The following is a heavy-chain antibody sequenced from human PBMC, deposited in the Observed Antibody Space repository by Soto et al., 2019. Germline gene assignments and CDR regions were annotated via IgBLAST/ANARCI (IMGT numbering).Heavy chain of an antibody. CDR1: GGSISSYY. CDR2: IYYSGST. J-gene: IGHJ4*02. CDR3: ARERRDGYKHYFDY. V-gene: IGHV4-59*01. Sequence: QVQLQESGPGLVKPSETLSLMCTVSGGSISSYYWSWIRQPPGKGLEWIGYIYYSGSTNYNPSLTSRVTISVDTSKSRFSLKLSSVTAADTAVYYCARERRDGYKHYFDYWGQGTLVTVSS. D-gene: IGHD5-12*01.